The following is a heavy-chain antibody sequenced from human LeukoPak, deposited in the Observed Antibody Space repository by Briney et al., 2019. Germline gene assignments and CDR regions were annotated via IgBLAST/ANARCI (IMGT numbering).Heavy chain of an antibody. CDR3: ARSATYGSNWFDP. J-gene: IGHJ5*02. Sequence: ADTDSLTGTVSGGSISSYYWSWIRQPAGKGLEWIGRIHIIGSTNYNASVTSRVTISLDKSKNQLSLNLISVTAADTAIYYCARSATYGSNWFDPWGQGTLVTVSS. CDR2: IHIIGST. V-gene: IGHV4-4*07. D-gene: IGHD3-10*01. CDR1: GGSISSYY.